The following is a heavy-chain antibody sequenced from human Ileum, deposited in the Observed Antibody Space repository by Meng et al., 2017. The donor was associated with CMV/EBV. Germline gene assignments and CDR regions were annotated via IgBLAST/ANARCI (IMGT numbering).Heavy chain of an antibody. CDR1: GFTFSSYA. Sequence: GGSLRLSCAASGFTFSSYAMSWVRQAPGKGLEWVSVIYSGGSSTYYADSVKGRFTISRDNSKNTLYLQMNSLRAEDTAVYYCAKESCGGDCYSPAVDYWGQGTLVTVSS. J-gene: IGHJ4*02. CDR2: IYSGGSST. CDR3: AKESCGGDCYSPAVDY. D-gene: IGHD2-21*01. V-gene: IGHV3-23*03.